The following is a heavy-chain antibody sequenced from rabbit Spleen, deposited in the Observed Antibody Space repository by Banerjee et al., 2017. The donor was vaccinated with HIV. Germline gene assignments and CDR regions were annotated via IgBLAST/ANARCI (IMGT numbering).Heavy chain of an antibody. J-gene: IGHJ4*01. Sequence: QEQLVESGGGLVQPEGSLTLTCTASGFSFSSSYWICWVRQAPGKGLEWIACINAVTGKAVYASWAKGRYTFSKTSSTTVTLEMTSLTAADTATYFCARDLAGGVGWNFNLWGQGTLVTVS. V-gene: IGHV1S45*01. D-gene: IGHD4-1*01. CDR2: INAVTGKA. CDR3: ARDLAGGVGWNFNL. CDR1: GFSFSSSYW.